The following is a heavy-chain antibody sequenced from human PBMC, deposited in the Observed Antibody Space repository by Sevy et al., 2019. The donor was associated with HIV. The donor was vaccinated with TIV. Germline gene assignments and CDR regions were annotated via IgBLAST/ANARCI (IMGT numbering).Heavy chain of an antibody. D-gene: IGHD1-7*01. J-gene: IGHJ4*02. V-gene: IGHV3-7*01. Sequence: GGSLRLSCAASGFTFSKYWMGWVRQAPGKGLEWVANIKQDAGQKYYVDSVKGRSTISRVNAKNSLYLQMNSLRAEDTAVYFCARDDGNYYFHYWGQGTLVTVSS. CDR1: GFTFSKYW. CDR3: ARDDGNYYFHY. CDR2: IKQDAGQK.